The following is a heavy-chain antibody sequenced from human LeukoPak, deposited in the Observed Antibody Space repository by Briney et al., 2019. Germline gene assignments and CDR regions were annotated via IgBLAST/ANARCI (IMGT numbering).Heavy chain of an antibody. D-gene: IGHD3-10*01. CDR3: AREGSGRFLN. CDR2: IYYSGST. V-gene: IGHV4-59*08. Sequence: SETLSLTCTVSGGSISGYYWSWIRQPPGKGLEWIGYIYYSGSTNYNPSLKSRVTISVDTSKNQFSLKLSSVTAADTAVYYCAREGSGRFLNWGQGTLVTVSS. J-gene: IGHJ4*02. CDR1: GGSISGYY.